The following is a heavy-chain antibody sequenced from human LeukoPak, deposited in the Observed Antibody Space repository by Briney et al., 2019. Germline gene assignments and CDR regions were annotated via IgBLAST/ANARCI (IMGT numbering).Heavy chain of an antibody. J-gene: IGHJ4*02. V-gene: IGHV1-24*01. CDR1: GYTLTELS. D-gene: IGHD6-19*01. Sequence: VSVKVSCKVSGYTLTELSMHWVRQAPGKGLEWMGGFDPEDGETIYAQKFQGRVTMTEDTSTDTAYMELRSLRSDDTAVYYCARDRPVAGPPASFDYWGQGTLVTVSS. CDR2: FDPEDGET. CDR3: ARDRPVAGPPASFDY.